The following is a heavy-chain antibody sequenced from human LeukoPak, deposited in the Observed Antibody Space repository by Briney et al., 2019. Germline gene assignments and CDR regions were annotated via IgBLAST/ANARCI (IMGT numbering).Heavy chain of an antibody. Sequence: QAGGSLRLSCAASGFTFSSYGMSWVRQAPGKGLEWVSYISSSSSTIYYADSVKGRFTISRDNAKNSLYLQMNSLRAEDTAVYYCAREFAYYYDSSGYYTSWGQGTLVTVSS. CDR2: ISSSSSTI. J-gene: IGHJ5*02. V-gene: IGHV3-48*01. CDR3: AREFAYYYDSSGYYTS. D-gene: IGHD3-22*01. CDR1: GFTFSSYG.